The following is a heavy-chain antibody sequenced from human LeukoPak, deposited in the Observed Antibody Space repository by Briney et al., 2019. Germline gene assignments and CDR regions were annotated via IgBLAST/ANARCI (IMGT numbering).Heavy chain of an antibody. CDR2: ISYSGST. D-gene: IGHD5-18*01. Sequence: SETLSLTCTVSGGFISSGAYYWSWVRQPPGKGLEWIAYISYSGSTYYNPSLKSQVTISIDTSKNQVSLKVNSVTAADTAVYYCARDPGYSYGYGFDDWGQGTLVTVSS. V-gene: IGHV4-30-4*02. CDR1: GGFISSGAYY. CDR3: ARDPGYSYGYGFDD. J-gene: IGHJ4*02.